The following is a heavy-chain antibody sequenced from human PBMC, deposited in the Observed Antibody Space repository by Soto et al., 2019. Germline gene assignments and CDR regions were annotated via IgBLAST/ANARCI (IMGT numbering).Heavy chain of an antibody. J-gene: IGHJ6*02. Sequence: GGSLRLSCAASGFTFSSYAMSWVRQAPGKGLEWVSAISGSGGSTYYADSVKGRFTISRDNSKNTLYLQMNSLRAEDTAVYYCAKASATTVTHYYYYGMDVWGQGTTVTVSS. CDR2: ISGSGGST. CDR1: GFTFSSYA. D-gene: IGHD4-17*01. CDR3: AKASATTVTHYYYYGMDV. V-gene: IGHV3-23*01.